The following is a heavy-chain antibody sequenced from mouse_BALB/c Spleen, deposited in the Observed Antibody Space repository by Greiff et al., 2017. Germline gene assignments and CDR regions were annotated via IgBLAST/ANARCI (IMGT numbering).Heavy chain of an antibody. J-gene: IGHJ2*01. D-gene: IGHD1-1*01. CDR3: ARESGFITTVVAPFDY. CDR2: IWSGGST. Sequence: VMLVESGPGLVQPSQSLSITCTVSGFSLTSYGVHWVRQSPGKGLEWLGVIWSGGSTDYNAAFISRLSISKDNSKSQVFFKMNSLQANDTAIYYCARESGFITTVVAPFDYWGQGTTLTVSS. CDR1: GFSLTSYG. V-gene: IGHV2-2*02.